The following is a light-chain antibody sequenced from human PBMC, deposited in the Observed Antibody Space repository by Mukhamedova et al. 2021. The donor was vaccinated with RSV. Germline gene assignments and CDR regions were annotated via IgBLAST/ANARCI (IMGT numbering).Light chain of an antibody. J-gene: IGKJ5*01. CDR2: GAS. CDR3: QQTSTAPVT. V-gene: IGKV1-39*01. Sequence: WYQRRVHGKAPKLLIYGASNLQSAVPSRFSGRGSGTDFTLTISSLQPADFAAYYCQQTSTAPVTFGQGTRLEI.